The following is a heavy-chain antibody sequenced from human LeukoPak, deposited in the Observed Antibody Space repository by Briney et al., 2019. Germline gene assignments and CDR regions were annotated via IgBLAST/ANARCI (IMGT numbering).Heavy chain of an antibody. Sequence: GGSLRLSCAASGFTFSSYSMSWVRRAPGKGLEWVSSITSTSDYIYYADSVKGRFTISRDNARNSLYLQMNSLRPEDAAVYYCVKEGDPAMNDGLYWGQGTLVTVSS. CDR3: VKEGDPAMNDGLY. D-gene: IGHD5-18*01. J-gene: IGHJ4*02. CDR1: GFTFSSYS. CDR2: ITSTSDYI. V-gene: IGHV3-21*06.